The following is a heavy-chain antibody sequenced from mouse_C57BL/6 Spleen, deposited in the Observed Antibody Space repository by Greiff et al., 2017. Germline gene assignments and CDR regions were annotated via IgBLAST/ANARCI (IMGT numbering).Heavy chain of an antibody. J-gene: IGHJ3*01. Sequence: EVQLVESGGGLVQPGGSLSLSCAASGFTFTDYYMSWVRQPPGKALEWLGFIRNKANGYTTEYSASVKGRFTISGDNSQSILYLQMNALRAEDSATYYCARSVYDYDVDYWGQGTLVTVSA. CDR1: GFTFTDYY. CDR3: ARSVYDYDVDY. D-gene: IGHD2-4*01. CDR2: IRNKANGYTT. V-gene: IGHV7-3*01.